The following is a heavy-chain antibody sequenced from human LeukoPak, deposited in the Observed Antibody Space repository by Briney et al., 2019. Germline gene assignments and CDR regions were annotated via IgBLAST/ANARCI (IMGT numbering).Heavy chain of an antibody. CDR1: GYTFTAYG. J-gene: IGHJ3*02. D-gene: IGHD3-22*01. V-gene: IGHV1-18*01. CDR3: ARDNIMIGVIGQGTSCDI. CDR2: LNTNDGEE. Sequence: ASVRVSCKTSGYTFTAYGLTWVRQAPGQGLERLAWLNTNDGEEQFESRFQSRVTMTTDTSTNTAYMDLRSLRTDDTAVYYCARDNIMIGVIGQGTSCDIWGQGTMVTVSS.